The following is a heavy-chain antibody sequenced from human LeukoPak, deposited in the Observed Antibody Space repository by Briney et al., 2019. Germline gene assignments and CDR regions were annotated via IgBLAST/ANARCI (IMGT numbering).Heavy chain of an antibody. Sequence: ASVKVSCKASGGTFSSYAISWVRQAPGQGLEWMGWINPNSGGTNYAQKFQGRVTMTRDTSISTAYMELSRLRSDDTAVYYCARDGSYCSSTSCYNGWFDPWGQGTLVTVSS. CDR1: GGTFSSYA. CDR3: ARDGSYCSSTSCYNGWFDP. J-gene: IGHJ5*02. CDR2: INPNSGGT. V-gene: IGHV1-2*02. D-gene: IGHD2-2*02.